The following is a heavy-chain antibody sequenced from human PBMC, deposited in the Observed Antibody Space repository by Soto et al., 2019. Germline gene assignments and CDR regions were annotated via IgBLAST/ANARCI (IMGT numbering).Heavy chain of an antibody. CDR1: GGTFSSYA. J-gene: IGHJ4*02. CDR2: IIPIFGTA. Sequence: GASVKVSCKASGGTFSSYAISWVRQAPGQGLEWMGGIIPIFGTANYAQKFQGRVTITADESTSTAYMELSSLRSEDTAVYYCAREGRDGYNFHFDYWGQGTLVTVSS. CDR3: AREGRDGYNFHFDY. D-gene: IGHD5-12*01. V-gene: IGHV1-69*13.